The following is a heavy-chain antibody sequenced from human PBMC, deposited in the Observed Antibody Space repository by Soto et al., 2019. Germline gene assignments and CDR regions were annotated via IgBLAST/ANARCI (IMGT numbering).Heavy chain of an antibody. D-gene: IGHD1-26*01. Sequence: PGESLKISCTGFGYTFTTFWIRWVRQMPGKDLEWMGRIDPRDSYVNYSPSFQGHVTISLDQSISTAYLQWGSLKASDTAMYYCARLFSSTTSCDSCFDRCGQETLVTVSS. CDR2: IDPRDSYV. J-gene: IGHJ5*02. CDR3: ARLFSSTTSCDSCFDR. V-gene: IGHV5-10-1*01. CDR1: GYTFTTFW.